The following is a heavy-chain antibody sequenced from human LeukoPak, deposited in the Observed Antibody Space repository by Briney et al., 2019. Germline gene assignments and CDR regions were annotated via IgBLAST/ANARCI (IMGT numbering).Heavy chain of an antibody. CDR2: MNPNSGNT. CDR3: ARVAGDSSGYYWNKYYYYYYMDV. D-gene: IGHD3-22*01. J-gene: IGHJ6*03. CDR1: RYTFTSYD. Sequence: GASVTVSCKASRYTFTSYDINWVRQATGQGLEWMGWMNPNSGNTGYAQKFQGRVTMIRNTSISTAYMELSSLRSEDTAVYYCARVAGDSSGYYWNKYYYYYYMDVWGKGTTVTVSS. V-gene: IGHV1-8*01.